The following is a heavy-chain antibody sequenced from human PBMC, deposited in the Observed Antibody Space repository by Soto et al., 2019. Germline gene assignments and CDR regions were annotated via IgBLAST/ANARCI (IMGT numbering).Heavy chain of an antibody. J-gene: IGHJ6*02. V-gene: IGHV3-30*03. CDR1: GFTFSRYG. CDR2: ISYDGSNK. D-gene: IGHD5-12*01. Sequence: SMRLSCAASGFTFSRYGMHGVRQAPGKGLEWVAVISYDGSNKYYADSVKGRFTISRDNSKNTLYLQMNSLRAEDTAVYYCARDYYRFNSGYGFSMDVWGQGTTVTAP. CDR3: ARDYYRFNSGYGFSMDV.